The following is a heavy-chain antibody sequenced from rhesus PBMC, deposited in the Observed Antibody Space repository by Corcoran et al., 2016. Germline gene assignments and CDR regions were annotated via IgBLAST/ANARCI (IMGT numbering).Heavy chain of an antibody. CDR3: ARRAAAGTFDY. D-gene: IGHD6-31*01. CDR2: ISGGSGST. V-gene: IGHV4-65*01. J-gene: IGHJ4*01. CDR1: GGSVSRSNW. Sequence: QVQLQESGQGLVKPSETLSLTCAVSGGSVSRSNWWSWIRQPSGKGLEWIGYISGGSGSTYYNPTLKSRVTISTDTSKNQFSLKLSSVTAADTAVYYCARRAAAGTFDYWGQGVLVTVSS.